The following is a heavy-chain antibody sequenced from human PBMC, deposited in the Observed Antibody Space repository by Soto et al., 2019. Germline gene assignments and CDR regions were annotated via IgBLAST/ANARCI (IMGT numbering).Heavy chain of an antibody. CDR3: TRDWEITVSTWSFGGF. D-gene: IGHD3-10*01. CDR2: IIPFHGVT. J-gene: IGHJ4*02. CDR1: GGTFSPYT. Sequence: QVQLVQSGAEVKKPGSSVKVSCKASGGTFSPYTINWVRQAPGQGLEWMGRIIPFHGVTNYAQKFQARVTITADKSTNTAYMELGGLRFEDTAMYYCTRDWEITVSTWSFGGFWGRGTLVTVSS. V-gene: IGHV1-69*08.